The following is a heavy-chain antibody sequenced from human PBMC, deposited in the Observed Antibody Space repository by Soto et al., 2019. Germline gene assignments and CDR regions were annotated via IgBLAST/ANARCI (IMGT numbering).Heavy chain of an antibody. V-gene: IGHV4-34*01. CDR1: GGSFSGYY. CDR3: ARGRVSLRSLDV. D-gene: IGHD1-26*01. CDR2: INHSGST. Sequence: QVQLQQWGAGLLKPSETLSLTCAVYGGSFSGYYWSWIRQPPGKGLEWIGEINHSGSTNYNPSLKTRVTISVDTSKNQFSLKLSSVTAADTAVYYCARGRVSLRSLDVWGQGTTVTVSS. J-gene: IGHJ6*02.